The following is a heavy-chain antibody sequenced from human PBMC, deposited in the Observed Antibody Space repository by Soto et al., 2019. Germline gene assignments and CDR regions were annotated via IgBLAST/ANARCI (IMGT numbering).Heavy chain of an antibody. CDR1: GGTFSSYT. CDR3: AGAVLLGHWFDP. J-gene: IGHJ5*02. Sequence: QVQLVQSGAAVKKPGSSVKVSCKASGGTFSSYTISWVRQAPGQGLEWMGRIIPILGIANYAQKFQGRVTITADKSTSTAYMERSSLRSEDTAVYYCAGAVLLGHWFDPWGQGTLVTVSS. CDR2: IIPILGIA. V-gene: IGHV1-69*02.